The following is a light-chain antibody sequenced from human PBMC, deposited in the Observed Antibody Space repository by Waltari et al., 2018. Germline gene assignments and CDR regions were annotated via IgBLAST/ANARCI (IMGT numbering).Light chain of an antibody. J-gene: IGKJ1*01. CDR3: QQLDTYLPWT. CDR1: QGISNS. CDR2: AAS. V-gene: IGKV1-9*01. Sequence: DIQLTQAPSFLSASVGDRVTVTCRASQGISNSLAWYQQKPGRAPKLLIYAASTLQSGVPSRFSGSGSGTAFALTISSLQPEDFATYYCQQLDTYLPWTFGQGTKVELK.